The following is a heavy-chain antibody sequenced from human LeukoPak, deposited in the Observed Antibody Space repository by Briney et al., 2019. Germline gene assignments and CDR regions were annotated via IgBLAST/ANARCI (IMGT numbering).Heavy chain of an antibody. CDR1: GFTFSSYS. J-gene: IGHJ6*02. V-gene: IGHV3-21*01. Sequence: GGSLRLSCAASGFTFSSYSMNWVREAPGKGLEWVSSISSSSSYIYYADSVKGRFTNTRDNAKNSLYMQMNSVRADDTAVYYCARVFVYYGMDVWGQGTTVTVSS. D-gene: IGHD3-16*02. CDR2: ISSSSSYI. CDR3: ARVFVYYGMDV.